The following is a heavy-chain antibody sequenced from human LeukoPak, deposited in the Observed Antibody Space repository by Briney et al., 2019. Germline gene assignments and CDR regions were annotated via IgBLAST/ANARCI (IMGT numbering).Heavy chain of an antibody. Sequence: SETLSLTCTVSGDSISRFYWSWVRQPPGKGLEWIAYIYYNGISDYKPSLKSRVTISLDTSKNQFSLRLNSVTAADTAIYYCARRAETHYAFDIWGQGTMVTVSS. D-gene: IGHD1-26*01. CDR2: IYYNGIS. CDR3: ARRAETHYAFDI. V-gene: IGHV4-59*08. CDR1: GDSISRFY. J-gene: IGHJ3*02.